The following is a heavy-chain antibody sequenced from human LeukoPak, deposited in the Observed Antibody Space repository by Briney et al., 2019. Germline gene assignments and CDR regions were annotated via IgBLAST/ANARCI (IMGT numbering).Heavy chain of an antibody. V-gene: IGHV3-21*01. CDR2: ISSSSSYI. CDR1: GFTFSSYS. D-gene: IGHD2-15*01. CDR3: ARDQLVVVAADY. Sequence: GGSLRLFCAASGFTFSSYSMNWVRQAPGKGLEWVSSISSSSSYIYYADSVKGRFTISRDNAKNSLYLQMNSLRAEDTAVYYCARDQLVVVAADYWGQGTLVTVSS. J-gene: IGHJ4*02.